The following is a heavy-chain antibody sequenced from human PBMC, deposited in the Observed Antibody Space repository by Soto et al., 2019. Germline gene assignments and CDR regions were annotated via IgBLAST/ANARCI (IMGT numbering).Heavy chain of an antibody. D-gene: IGHD6-19*01. CDR2: IWYDGSNK. CDR1: GFTFSSYG. J-gene: IGHJ4*02. Sequence: GGSLRLSCAASGFTFSSYGTHWVRQAPGKGLEWVAVIWYDGSNKYYADSVKGRFTISRDNSKNTLYLKMNSLRAEDTAVYYCARADGYSSGWSPDYWGQGTLVTVSS. V-gene: IGHV3-33*01. CDR3: ARADGYSSGWSPDY.